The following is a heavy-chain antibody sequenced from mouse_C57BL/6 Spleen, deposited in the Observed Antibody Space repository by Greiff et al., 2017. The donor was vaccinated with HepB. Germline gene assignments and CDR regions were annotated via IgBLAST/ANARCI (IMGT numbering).Heavy chain of an antibody. CDR1: GYAFSSYW. D-gene: IGHD4-1*02. CDR2: IYPGDGDT. J-gene: IGHJ2*01. CDR3: ARFFSTGTWEFDY. V-gene: IGHV1-80*01. Sequence: VHLVESGAELVKPGASVKISCKASGYAFSSYWMNWVKQRPGKGLEWIGQIYPGDGDTNYNGKFKGKATLTADKSSSTAYMQLSSLTSEDSAVYFCARFFSTGTWEFDYWGQGTTLTVSS.